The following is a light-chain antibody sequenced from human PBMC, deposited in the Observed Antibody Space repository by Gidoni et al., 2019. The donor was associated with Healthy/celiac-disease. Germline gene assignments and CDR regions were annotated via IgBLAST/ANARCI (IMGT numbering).Light chain of an antibody. CDR2: AAS. Sequence: DIQMTQSPSSLSASVGARVTITCRASQSISSYLNWYQQKPGKAPKLLIYAASSLQSGVPSRFSGSGSGTDFTLTISSLQPEDFATYYCQQSYSTPPAFXPXTKVDIK. J-gene: IGKJ3*01. CDR3: QQSYSTPPA. CDR1: QSISSY. V-gene: IGKV1-39*01.